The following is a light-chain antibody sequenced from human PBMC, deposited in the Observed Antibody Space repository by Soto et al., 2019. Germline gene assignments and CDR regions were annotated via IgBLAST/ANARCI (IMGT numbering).Light chain of an antibody. J-gene: IGLJ2*01. CDR1: STGVGGYNY. Sequence: QSVLTQPASVSGSPGQSITISCTGTSTGVGGYNYVSWYQQHPGKAPKLTIYDVSNRPSGVSNRFSGSKSGNTASLTISGLQAEDEADYYCSSYTSSSTVLFGGGSKLTVL. CDR2: DVS. CDR3: SSYTSSSTVL. V-gene: IGLV2-14*01.